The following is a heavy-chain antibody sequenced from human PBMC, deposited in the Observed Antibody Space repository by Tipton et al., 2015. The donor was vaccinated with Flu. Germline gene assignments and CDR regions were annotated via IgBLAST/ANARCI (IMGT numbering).Heavy chain of an antibody. CDR2: ISWDGDQS. CDR3: ASDAHVPGDY. V-gene: IGHV3-9*01. D-gene: IGHD3-10*01. CDR1: GFTFHDYA. Sequence: SLRLSCATSGFTFHDYAIHWVRQAPGKGLDWVSGISWDGDQSRYADSVRGRLTISRDNARRSLHLQMNSLRAEDTAVYYCASDAHVPGDYWGQGTLVTVSS. J-gene: IGHJ4*02.